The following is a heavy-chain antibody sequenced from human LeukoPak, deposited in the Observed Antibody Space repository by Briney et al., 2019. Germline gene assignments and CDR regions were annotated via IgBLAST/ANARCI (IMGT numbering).Heavy chain of an antibody. CDR1: GFTFSSYW. Sequence: PGGSLRLSCAASGFTFSSYWMSWVRQAPGKGLEWVANIKQDGSEEYYVDSVKGRFTISRDNAKNSLYLQMNSLRAEDTAVYYCASRPQPYSSSWYGYYYYYYMDVWGKGTTVTVSS. D-gene: IGHD6-13*01. CDR2: IKQDGSEE. V-gene: IGHV3-7*01. J-gene: IGHJ6*03. CDR3: ASRPQPYSSSWYGYYYYYYMDV.